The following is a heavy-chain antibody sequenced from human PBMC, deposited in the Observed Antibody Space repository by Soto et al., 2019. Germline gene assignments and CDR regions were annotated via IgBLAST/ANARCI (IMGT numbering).Heavy chain of an antibody. Sequence: GSLRLSCAASGFTFSSSSMNWVRQAPGKGLEWVSYISSSSIAIYYADSVKGRFTISRDNAKNSLYLQMNSLRAEDTAVYYCAREPLTDSNILTGAFLWYLDLWAVAPWSPSP. CDR3: AREPLTDSNILTGAFLWYLDL. V-gene: IGHV3-48*01. CDR1: GFTFSSSS. J-gene: IGHJ2*01. D-gene: IGHD3-9*01. CDR2: ISSSSIAI.